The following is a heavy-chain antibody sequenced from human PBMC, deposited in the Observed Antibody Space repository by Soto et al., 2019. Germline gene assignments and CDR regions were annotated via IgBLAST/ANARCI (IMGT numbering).Heavy chain of an antibody. CDR2: IYPGDSDT. J-gene: IGHJ6*02. V-gene: IGHV5-51*04. D-gene: IGHD2-21*01. CDR3: ASHSDLRRDYDYGMDV. CDR1: GYSFTSYW. Sequence: EVQLVQSGAEVKKPGESLKISCKGSGYSFTSYWIGWVRQMPGKGLEWMGIIYPGDSDTIYSPSFQGQVTISADKPISTAGLHWSCLKATYTAKYYCASHSDLRRDYDYGMDVWGQWTTVTFSS.